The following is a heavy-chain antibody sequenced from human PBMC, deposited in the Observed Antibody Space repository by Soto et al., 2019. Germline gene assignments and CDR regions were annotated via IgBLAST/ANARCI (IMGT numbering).Heavy chain of an antibody. J-gene: IGHJ6*02. V-gene: IGHV3-33*01. CDR2: IWYDGSNK. CDR3: ARRPDDYGDYYGMDV. Sequence: QVQLVESGGGVVQPGRYLRLSCAASGFTFSSYGMHWVRQAPGKGLEWVAVIWYDGSNKYYADSVKGRFTISRDNSKNTLYLQMNSLRAEDTAVYYCARRPDDYGDYYGMDVWGQGTTVTVSS. CDR1: GFTFSSYG. D-gene: IGHD4-17*01.